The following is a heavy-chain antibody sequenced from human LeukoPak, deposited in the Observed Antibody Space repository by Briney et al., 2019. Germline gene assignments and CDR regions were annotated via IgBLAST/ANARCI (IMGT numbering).Heavy chain of an antibody. CDR1: GDSVSSNSAA. J-gene: IGHJ6*02. CDR3: VRGSSLRPVAGHTYYYGTDV. D-gene: IGHD6-19*01. V-gene: IGHV6-1*01. CDR2: TYYRSKWYN. Sequence: SQTLSLTCAVSGDSVSSNSAAWNWIRQSPSRGLEWLGRTYYRSKWYNDYAVSVNSRITVNPDTSKNQFSLQLNSVTREDTAVYYCVRGSSLRPVAGHTYYYGTDVWGQGTTVTVSS.